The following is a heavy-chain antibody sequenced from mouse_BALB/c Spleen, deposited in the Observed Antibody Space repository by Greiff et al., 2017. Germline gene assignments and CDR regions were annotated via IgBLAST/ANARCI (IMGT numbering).Heavy chain of an antibody. Sequence: EVQLVESGGGLVKPGGSLKLSCAASGFTFSSYAMSWVRQSPEKRLEWVAEISSGGSYTYYPDTVTGRFTISRDNAKNTLYLEMSSLRSEDTAMYYCARVGHGLRRSYWYFDVWGAGTTVTVSS. J-gene: IGHJ1*01. D-gene: IGHD2-4*01. CDR1: GFTFSSYA. CDR2: ISSGGSYT. CDR3: ARVGHGLRRSYWYFDV. V-gene: IGHV5-9-4*01.